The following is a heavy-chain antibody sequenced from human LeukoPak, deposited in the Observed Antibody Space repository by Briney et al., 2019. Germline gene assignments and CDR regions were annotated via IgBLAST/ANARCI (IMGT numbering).Heavy chain of an antibody. CDR2: INHSGST. CDR3: ARGGIQLWFPPFDY. J-gene: IGHJ4*02. V-gene: IGHV4-34*01. CDR1: GGSFSGYY. Sequence: SETLSLTCAVYGGSFSGYYWSWIRQPPGKGLEWIGEINHSGSTNYNPSLKSRVTISVDTSKNQFSLKLSSVTAADTAVYYCARGGIQLWFPPFDYWGQGTLVTVSS. D-gene: IGHD5-18*01.